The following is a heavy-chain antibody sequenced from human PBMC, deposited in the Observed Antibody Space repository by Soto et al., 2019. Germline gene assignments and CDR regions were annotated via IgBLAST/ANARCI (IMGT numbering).Heavy chain of an antibody. V-gene: IGHV4-34*01. Sequence: TLSLTCAVYGGSFSGYYWSWIRQPPGKGLEWIGEINHSGSTNYNPSLKSRVTISVDTSKNQFSLKLSSVTAADTAVYYCARGAGTGYWGQGTLVTVSS. CDR2: INHSGST. CDR3: ARGAGTGY. J-gene: IGHJ4*02. D-gene: IGHD3-10*01. CDR1: GGSFSGYY.